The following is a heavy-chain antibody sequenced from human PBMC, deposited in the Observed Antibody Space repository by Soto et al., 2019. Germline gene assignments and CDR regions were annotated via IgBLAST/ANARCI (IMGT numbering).Heavy chain of an antibody. CDR2: ISYDGSNK. CDR1: GFTFSSYG. V-gene: IGHV3-30*18. D-gene: IGHD5-12*01. Sequence: GGSLRLSCAASGFTFSSYGMHWVRQAPGKGLEWVAVISYDGSNKYYADSVKGRFTISRDNSKNTLYLQMNSLRAEDTAVYYCAKSIVATPAPGYWGQGTLVTVSS. CDR3: AKSIVATPAPGY. J-gene: IGHJ4*02.